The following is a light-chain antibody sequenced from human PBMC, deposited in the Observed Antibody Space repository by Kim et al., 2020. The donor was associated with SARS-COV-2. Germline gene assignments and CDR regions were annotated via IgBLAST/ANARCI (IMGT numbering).Light chain of an antibody. Sequence: GQSITISCTGTTSDIGAYNFVSWFQQHPGEAPELMIYGVTERPSGVSNRFSGSKSGNTASLTISGLQAEDEADYYCLSYTTRTTWVFGGGTQLTVL. J-gene: IGLJ3*02. CDR3: LSYTTRTTWV. CDR2: GVT. CDR1: TSDIGAYNF. V-gene: IGLV2-14*03.